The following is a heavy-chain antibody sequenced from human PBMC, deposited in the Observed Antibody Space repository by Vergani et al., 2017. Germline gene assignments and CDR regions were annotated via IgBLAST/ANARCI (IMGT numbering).Heavy chain of an antibody. J-gene: IGHJ4*02. V-gene: IGHV1-3*01. Sequence: QVQLVQSGAEVKKPGASVKVSCKASGYTFTGYYMHWVRQAPGQGLEWMGWINAGNGNTKYSQKFQGRVTITRDTSASTASMELSSLRSEDTAVYYCARVRAYYPLNYWGQGTLVTVSS. D-gene: IGHD3-10*01. CDR2: INAGNGNT. CDR1: GYTFTGYY. CDR3: ARVRAYYPLNY.